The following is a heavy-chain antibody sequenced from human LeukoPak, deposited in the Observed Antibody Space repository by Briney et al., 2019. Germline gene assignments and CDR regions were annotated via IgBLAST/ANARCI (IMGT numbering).Heavy chain of an antibody. Sequence: SETLSLTCPVSGGSISNYCTWIRQPPGKGLEWIGYIYYSGSTNYNRSLKSRVTISVDTSQNQFSLKMSSVTAADTAVYYCARGYRPGIAAALGDGGQGTRVTVSS. J-gene: IGHJ4*02. V-gene: IGHV4-59*01. CDR1: GGSISNY. CDR2: IYYSGST. D-gene: IGHD6-13*01. CDR3: ARGYRPGIAAALGD.